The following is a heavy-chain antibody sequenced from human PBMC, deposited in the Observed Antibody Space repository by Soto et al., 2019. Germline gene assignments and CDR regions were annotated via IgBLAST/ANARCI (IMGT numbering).Heavy chain of an antibody. J-gene: IGHJ4*02. D-gene: IGHD6-19*01. V-gene: IGHV4-59*01. CDR1: GGSISGSY. CDR3: ARSVAVPGAHIDY. CDR2: VYYTGST. Sequence: PSATLSLTCSVSGGSISGSYWSWIRQSPGKGLEWLGYVYYTGSTNYSPSLRSRVSISVDTSKNEFSLRLSSVTAADTAVYFCARSVAVPGAHIDYWGQGTLVTVS.